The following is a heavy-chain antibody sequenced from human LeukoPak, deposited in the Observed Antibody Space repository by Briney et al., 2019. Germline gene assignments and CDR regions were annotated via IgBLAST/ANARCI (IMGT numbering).Heavy chain of an antibody. CDR1: GYSFTSYW. J-gene: IGHJ4*02. Sequence: GESLKISCKGSGYSFTSYWIGWVRQMPGKGLEWMGIICPGDSDTRYSPSFQGQVTISADKSISTAYLQWSSLKASDTAMYYCARREWWEPYYFDYWGQGTLVTVSS. CDR3: ARREWWEPYYFDY. V-gene: IGHV5-51*01. D-gene: IGHD2-15*01. CDR2: ICPGDSDT.